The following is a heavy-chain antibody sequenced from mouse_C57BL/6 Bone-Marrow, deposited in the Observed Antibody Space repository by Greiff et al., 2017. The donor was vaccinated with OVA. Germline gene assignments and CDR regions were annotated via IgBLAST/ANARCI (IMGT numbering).Heavy chain of an antibody. CDR2: IDPSDSET. J-gene: IGHJ1*03. Sequence: HVQLQQPGAELVRPGSSVKLSCKASGYTFTSYWMHWVKQRPIQGLEWIGNIDPSDSETHYNQKFKDKATLTVDKSSSTAYMQLSSLTSEDSAVYYCASLGREGYFDVWGTGTTVTVSS. CDR3: ASLGREGYFDV. D-gene: IGHD4-1*01. CDR1: GYTFTSYW. V-gene: IGHV1-52*01.